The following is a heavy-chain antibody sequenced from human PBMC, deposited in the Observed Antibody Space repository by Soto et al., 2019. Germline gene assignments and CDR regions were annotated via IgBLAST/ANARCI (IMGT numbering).Heavy chain of an antibody. J-gene: IGHJ6*02. D-gene: IGHD2-8*01. CDR2: INPKSGGT. Sequence: ASVKVSFKASGYSFTDYHIHWLRQAPGQGLEWLGRINPKSGGTSTAQKFQGWVTMTTDTSISTASMELTRLTSDDTAIYYCARGDSTDCSNGVCSFFYNHDMDVWGQGTTVTVSS. V-gene: IGHV1-2*04. CDR3: ARGDSTDCSNGVCSFFYNHDMDV. CDR1: GYSFTDYH.